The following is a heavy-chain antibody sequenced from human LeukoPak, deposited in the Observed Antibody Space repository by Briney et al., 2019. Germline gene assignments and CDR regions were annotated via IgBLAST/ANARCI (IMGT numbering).Heavy chain of an antibody. J-gene: IGHJ4*02. V-gene: IGHV3-20*04. CDR3: AKDISGSYSGLIDY. CDR1: GFVFDDHG. CDR2: INWNSGSI. Sequence: TGGSLRLSCVASGFVFDDHGMSWVRQAPGKGLEWVSGINWNSGSIGYADSVKGRFTISRDNAKNSLYLQMNSLRAEDTALYYCAKDISGSYSGLIDYWGQGTLVTVSS. D-gene: IGHD1-26*01.